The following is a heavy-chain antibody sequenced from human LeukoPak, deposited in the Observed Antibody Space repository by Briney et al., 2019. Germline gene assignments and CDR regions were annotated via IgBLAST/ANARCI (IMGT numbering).Heavy chain of an antibody. Sequence: PGGSLRLSCAASGFTFDDYAMHWVRQAPGKGLEWVSVIYSGGSTYYADSVKGRFTISRDNSKNTLYLQMSSLRAEDRAVYYCARGFSGFDYWGQGTLVTVSS. D-gene: IGHD1-14*01. J-gene: IGHJ4*02. CDR3: ARGFSGFDY. V-gene: IGHV3-53*01. CDR1: GFTFDDYA. CDR2: IYSGGST.